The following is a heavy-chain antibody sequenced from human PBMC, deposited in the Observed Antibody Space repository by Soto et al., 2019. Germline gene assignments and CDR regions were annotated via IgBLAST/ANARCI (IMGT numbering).Heavy chain of an antibody. V-gene: IGHV3-23*01. CDR3: AKGFSGYYYAMDI. Sequence: VGSLSLPCVASGFTFTSYVMTWDLQAPGKGLEWVSAISGSAGSTYYTDSVKGRFTISRDNSKNTLYLQMNSLRAEDTAVYYCAKGFSGYYYAMDIWGQGTPVTVYS. D-gene: IGHD7-27*01. CDR2: ISGSAGST. CDR1: GFTFTSYV. J-gene: IGHJ6*02.